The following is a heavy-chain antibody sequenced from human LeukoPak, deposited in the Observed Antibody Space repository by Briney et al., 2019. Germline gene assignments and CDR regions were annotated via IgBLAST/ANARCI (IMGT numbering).Heavy chain of an antibody. J-gene: IGHJ4*02. Sequence: SETLSLTCAVYGGSFSGYYWSWIRQPPGKGLEWIGEINHGGSTNYNPSLKSRVTISVDTSKNQFSLKLSSVTAADTAVYYCARIRMAAIGDYWGQGTLVTVSS. D-gene: IGHD6-25*01. CDR1: GGSFSGYY. CDR2: INHGGST. V-gene: IGHV4-34*01. CDR3: ARIRMAAIGDY.